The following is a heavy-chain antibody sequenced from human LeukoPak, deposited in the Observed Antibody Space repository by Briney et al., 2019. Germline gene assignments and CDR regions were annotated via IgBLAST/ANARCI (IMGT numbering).Heavy chain of an antibody. CDR2: IIPIFGTA. CDR1: GGTLTSYT. CDR3: ARGQARLPKLNYYYYYMDV. Sequence: SVKVSCKASGGTLTSYTISWVRQAPGQGLEWMGGIIPIFGTANYAQKFRGRVTITADESTTTAYMDLSSLRSEDTAVYYCARGQARLPKLNYYYYYMDVWGKGTTVTVSS. V-gene: IGHV1-69*13. D-gene: IGHD6-6*01. J-gene: IGHJ6*03.